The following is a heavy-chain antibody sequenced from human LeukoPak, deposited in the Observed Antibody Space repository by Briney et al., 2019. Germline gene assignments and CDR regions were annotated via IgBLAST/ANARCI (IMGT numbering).Heavy chain of an antibody. D-gene: IGHD6-13*01. J-gene: IGHJ4*02. V-gene: IGHV3-21*01. CDR3: ARDRQQTIDY. Sequence: GGSLRLSCAASGFTFSSCSLNWVRQAPGKGLEWVSSISSSSSYIYYADSVKGRFTISRDNAKNSLYLQMNSLRAEDTAVYYCARDRQQTIDYWGQGTLVTVSS. CDR2: ISSSSSYI. CDR1: GFTFSSCS.